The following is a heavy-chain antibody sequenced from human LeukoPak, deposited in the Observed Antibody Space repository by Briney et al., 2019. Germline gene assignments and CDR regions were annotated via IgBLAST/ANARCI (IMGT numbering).Heavy chain of an antibody. CDR1: GFTVSSHF. D-gene: IGHD4-17*01. J-gene: IGHJ4*02. CDR2: NSGKKRSI. V-gene: IGHV3-11*01. CDR3: ARGPGLRYGDFPFDF. Sequence: GGSLRLSCAASGFTVSSHFMSWVRKAPGKGLEWCSSNSGKKRSIFYAASVKGRFTVSRDNTKSSVYLQMSSLGAEDTAVYYCARGPGLRYGDFPFDFWGQGTLVTVSS.